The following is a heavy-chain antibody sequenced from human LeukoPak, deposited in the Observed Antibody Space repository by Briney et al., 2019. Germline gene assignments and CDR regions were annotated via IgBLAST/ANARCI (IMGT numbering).Heavy chain of an antibody. CDR3: TAMACIVHTCYSIY. CDR1: GFIFSNAW. J-gene: IGHJ4*02. D-gene: IGHD2-15*01. Sequence: PGGSLRLSCAASGFIFSNAWMSWVRQAPGKGLEWVGRIKSKYNGGTRDYAAPVKDRFTISRDDSKDTLYVQMNSLKNEDTAVYYCTAMACIVHTCYSIYWGRGTLVTVSS. V-gene: IGHV3-15*01. CDR2: IKSKYNGGTR.